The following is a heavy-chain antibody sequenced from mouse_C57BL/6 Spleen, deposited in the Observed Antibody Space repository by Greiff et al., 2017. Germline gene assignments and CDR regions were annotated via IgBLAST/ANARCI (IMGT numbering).Heavy chain of an antibody. J-gene: IGHJ4*01. Sequence: EVKLVESGGGLVKPGGSLKLSCAASGFTFSDYGMHWVRQAPEKGLEWVAYISSGSSTIYYADTVKGRFTISRDNATNTPFLQISSLRSEDTAMYYCAIGSAGGSSYCAMDYWGQGTSVTVSS. V-gene: IGHV5-17*01. CDR2: ISSGSSTI. CDR1: GFTFSDYG. D-gene: IGHD1-1*01. CDR3: AIGSAGGSSYCAMDY.